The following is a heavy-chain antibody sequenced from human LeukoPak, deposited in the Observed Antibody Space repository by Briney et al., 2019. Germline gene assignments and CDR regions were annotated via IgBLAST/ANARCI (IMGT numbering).Heavy chain of an antibody. CDR1: GYTFTSYG. CDR3: ARGGLGYYYGSGSYKH. J-gene: IGHJ1*01. D-gene: IGHD3-10*01. Sequence: GASVKVSCKASGYTFTSYGISWVRQAPGQGLEWMGWISAYNGNTNYAQKLQGRVTVTTDTSTSTAYMELRSLRSDDTAVYYCARGGLGYYYGSGSYKHWGQGTLVTVSS. V-gene: IGHV1-18*01. CDR2: ISAYNGNT.